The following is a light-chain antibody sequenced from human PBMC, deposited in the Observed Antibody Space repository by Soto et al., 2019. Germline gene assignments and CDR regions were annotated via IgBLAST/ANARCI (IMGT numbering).Light chain of an antibody. V-gene: IGKV1-5*03. J-gene: IGKJ1*01. CDR1: QSISSW. CDR3: QQYNIYWT. CDR2: KAS. Sequence: DIQMTQSPSTLSASVGDRVTISCRASQSISSWLAWYQQKPGKAPNLLIYKASSLESGVPSRFSGSGSGTDFTLTISSLQPDDFATYYCQQYNIYWTFGQGTK.